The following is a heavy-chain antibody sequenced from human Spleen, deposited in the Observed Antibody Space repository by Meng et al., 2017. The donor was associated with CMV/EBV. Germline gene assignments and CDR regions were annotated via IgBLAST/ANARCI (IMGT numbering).Heavy chain of an antibody. CDR1: EYNFASHW. CDR2: IYPGDSDT. D-gene: IGHD1/OR15-1a*01. Sequence: GGSLRLSCKGSEYNFASHWIAWVRQVPGKGLEWMGIIYPGDSDTRYSPSFQGQVTISADKSISTAYLQWSSLKASDTATYYCARQSPYNWNTYYFDYWGQGTLVTVSS. J-gene: IGHJ4*02. V-gene: IGHV5-51*01. CDR3: ARQSPYNWNTYYFDY.